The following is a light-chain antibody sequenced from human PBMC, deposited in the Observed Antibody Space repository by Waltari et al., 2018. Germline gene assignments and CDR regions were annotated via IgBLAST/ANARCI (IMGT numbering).Light chain of an antibody. CDR2: EVS. J-gene: IGLJ2*01. V-gene: IGLV2-8*01. Sequence: QSALTQPPSASGSPGQSVTISCTGTSSDVGGDNFFSWYPQHPGKAPKLMIYEVSERPSGVPDRFSGSKSGNTASLTVSGLQTEDESDYYCSSYAGSMTLVFGGGTKLTVL. CDR1: SSDVGGDNF. CDR3: SSYAGSMTLV.